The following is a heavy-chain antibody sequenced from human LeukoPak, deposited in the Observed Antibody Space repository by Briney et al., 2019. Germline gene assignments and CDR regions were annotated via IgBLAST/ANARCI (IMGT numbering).Heavy chain of an antibody. D-gene: IGHD1-26*01. CDR1: GFTDSSNY. Sequence: GGSLRLSCAASGFTDSSNYMSWVRQAPGKGLEWVSVIYSGGSTYYADSVKGRFTISRDNSKNTLYLQMNSLRAEDTAVYYCARGVGATNPYFDYWGQGTLVTVSS. CDR2: IYSGGST. J-gene: IGHJ4*02. V-gene: IGHV3-53*01. CDR3: ARGVGATNPYFDY.